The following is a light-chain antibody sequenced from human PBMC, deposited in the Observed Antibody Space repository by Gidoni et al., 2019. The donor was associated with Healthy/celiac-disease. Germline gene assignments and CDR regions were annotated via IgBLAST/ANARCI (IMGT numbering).Light chain of an antibody. CDR2: GKN. CDR1: SLRSYY. Sequence: SSELTQDPAVSVALGQTVGITCQGDSLRSYYASWYQQKPGQAPVLVIYGKNNRPSGITDRFSGSSSGNTASLTITGAQAEDEADYYCNSRDSSGNHLNWVFGGGTKLTVL. V-gene: IGLV3-19*01. CDR3: NSRDSSGNHLNWV. J-gene: IGLJ3*02.